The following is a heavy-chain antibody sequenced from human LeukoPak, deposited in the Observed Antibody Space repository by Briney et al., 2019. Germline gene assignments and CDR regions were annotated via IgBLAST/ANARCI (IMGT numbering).Heavy chain of an antibody. Sequence: ASVKVSCKASGYTFTSYDINWVRQATGQGLEWMGWMNPNSGNTGYAQKFQGRVTITRNTSISTAYMELSSLRSEDTAVYYCARDPGSSWSNFDYWGQGTLVTVSS. V-gene: IGHV1-8*03. CDR3: ARDPGSSWSNFDY. J-gene: IGHJ4*02. CDR2: MNPNSGNT. CDR1: GYTFTSYD. D-gene: IGHD6-13*01.